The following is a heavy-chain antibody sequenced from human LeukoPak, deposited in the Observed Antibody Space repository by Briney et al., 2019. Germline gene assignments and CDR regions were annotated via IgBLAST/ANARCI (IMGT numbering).Heavy chain of an antibody. V-gene: IGHV1-18*01. CDR2: ISAYNGNT. J-gene: IGHJ3*02. D-gene: IGHD3-10*01. CDR3: ARDIPNSPNYYGSGSSHDAFDI. Sequence: GASVKVSCKASGYTFTSYGISWVRQAPGQGLEWMGWISAYNGNTNYAQKLQGRVTMTTDTSTSTAYMELRSLRSDDTAVYYCARDIPNSPNYYGSGSSHDAFDIWGQGAMVTVSS. CDR1: GYTFTSYG.